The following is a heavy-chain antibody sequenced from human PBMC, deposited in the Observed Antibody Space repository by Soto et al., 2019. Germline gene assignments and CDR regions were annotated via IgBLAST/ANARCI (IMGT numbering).Heavy chain of an antibody. CDR1: GFTVNSYG. V-gene: IGHV3-30*03. CDR2: ISSDATTK. CDR3: AANSGKYLNHLDS. D-gene: IGHD1-1*01. Sequence: LRLSCTASGFTVNSYGVHWGRQDQGKELEWVALISSDATTKIYGDSVKGRFTISRDNHKNTLYLQMNSLLPEDTAVNYSAANSGKYLNHLDSWGRGTLVTDSS. J-gene: IGHJ4*02.